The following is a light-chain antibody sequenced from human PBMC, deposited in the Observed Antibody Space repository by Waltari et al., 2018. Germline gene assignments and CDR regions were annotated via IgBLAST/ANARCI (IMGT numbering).Light chain of an antibody. J-gene: IGKJ5*01. CDR3: QQYHSIPIT. V-gene: IGKV4-1*01. Sequence: DIVMTQSPDSLAVSLGERATINCKSGQSVLYSSNNKDYLAWYQQKPGQPPKLLFYWASIRESGVPDRFNGSGSGTDFTLTINSLQAEDVAIYYCQQYHSIPITFGQGTRLEIK. CDR1: QSVLYSSNNKDY. CDR2: WAS.